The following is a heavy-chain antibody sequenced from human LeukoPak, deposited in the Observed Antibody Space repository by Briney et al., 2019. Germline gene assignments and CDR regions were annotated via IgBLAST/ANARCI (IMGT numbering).Heavy chain of an antibody. V-gene: IGHV3-30*01. Sequence: PGRSLRISCAASGFTFSSYAMQWVRQAPGKGLEWVAVISYDGSNKYYADSVRGRFTISRDNSKNTLYLQMNSLRAEDTAVYYCARDGEAARLWVYYYMDVWGKGTTVTVSS. CDR2: ISYDGSNK. J-gene: IGHJ6*03. CDR3: ARDGEAARLWVYYYMDV. D-gene: IGHD6-6*01. CDR1: GFTFSSYA.